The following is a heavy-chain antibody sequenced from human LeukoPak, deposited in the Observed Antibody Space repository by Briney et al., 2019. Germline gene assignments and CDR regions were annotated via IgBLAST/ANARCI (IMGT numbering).Heavy chain of an antibody. CDR1: GFTFGDYA. J-gene: IGHJ4*02. CDR3: SRDQTPYY. Sequence: GGSLRLSCTASGFTFGDYAMTWVRQAPGKGLEWVGFIRSKIYGGTPEYAASVKGRFTISRDDSQGIAYLQMNSLITEDTAVYYCSRDQTPYYWGQGTLVTVSS. CDR2: IRSKIYGGTP. V-gene: IGHV3-49*04.